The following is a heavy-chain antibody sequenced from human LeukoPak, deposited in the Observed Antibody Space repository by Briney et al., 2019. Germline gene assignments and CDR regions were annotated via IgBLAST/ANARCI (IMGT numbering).Heavy chain of an antibody. CDR2: IYYSGST. Sequence: SETLSLTCTVSGGSISSSSYYWGWIRQPPGKGLEWIGSIYYSGSTYYNPSLKSRVTISVDTSKNQFSLKLSSVTAADTAVYYCARGEGNSDWYFDLWGRGTLVTVSS. CDR3: ARGEGNSDWYFDL. J-gene: IGHJ2*01. CDR1: GGSISSSSYY. V-gene: IGHV4-39*07. D-gene: IGHD4-23*01.